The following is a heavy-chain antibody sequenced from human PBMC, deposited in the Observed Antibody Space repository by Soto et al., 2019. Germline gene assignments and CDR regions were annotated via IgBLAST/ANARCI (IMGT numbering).Heavy chain of an antibody. J-gene: IGHJ4*01. CDR3: VSHGYYGSGSYYPNY. D-gene: IGHD3-10*01. Sequence: GESLKISCKGSGYSFTKYWIGWVRQMPWKGLEWMGIIYPGDSDTRYSPSFQGQVTISADKSISTAYLQWSSLKASDTAMYYCVSHGYYGSGSYYPNYWGQGTLVTGSS. CDR2: IYPGDSDT. CDR1: GYSFTKYW. V-gene: IGHV5-51*01.